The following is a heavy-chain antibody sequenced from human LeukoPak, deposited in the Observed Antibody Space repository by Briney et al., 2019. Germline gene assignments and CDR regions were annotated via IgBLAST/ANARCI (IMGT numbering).Heavy chain of an antibody. Sequence: SETLSLTCAVSGGSISSSGYSWNWIRQPPGKGLEWIGYIYHTGSTYYNPSLKSRVTISVDRSKNHFSLKLSSVTAADTAVYYCARGDPAGFYYYYYMDVWAKGTTVTVSS. J-gene: IGHJ6*03. CDR1: GGSISSSGYS. V-gene: IGHV4-30-2*01. CDR3: ARGDPAGFYYYYYMDV. D-gene: IGHD2-2*01. CDR2: IYHTGST.